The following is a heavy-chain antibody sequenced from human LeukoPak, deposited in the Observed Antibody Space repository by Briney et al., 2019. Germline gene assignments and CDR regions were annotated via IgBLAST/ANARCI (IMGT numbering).Heavy chain of an antibody. CDR2: VYYSGST. CDR1: GGSISSSSYY. CDR3: ARGDVVVPAAPANWFDP. V-gene: IGHV4-39*07. Sequence: SETLSLTCTVSGGSISSSSYYWGWIRQTPGKGLEWIGSVYYSGSTYYNPSLKSRVTISVDKSKNQFSLKLSSVTAADTAVYYCARGDVVVPAAPANWFDPWGQGTLVTVSS. J-gene: IGHJ5*02. D-gene: IGHD2-2*01.